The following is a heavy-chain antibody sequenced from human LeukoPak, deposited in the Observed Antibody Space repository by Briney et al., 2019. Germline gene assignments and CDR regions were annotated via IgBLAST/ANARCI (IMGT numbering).Heavy chain of an antibody. CDR2: ISPNSGGT. J-gene: IGHJ2*01. D-gene: IGHD7-27*01. Sequence: ASVKVSCKPSGYTFTGFYIHWVRQAPGQGLEWMGWISPNSGGTDYAQRFQGRVTMTRDTSISTAYMELSSLRSDDTAVYYCAIQPWGSGNNWYFDLWGRDTLVTVSS. CDR1: GYTFTGFY. CDR3: AIQPWGSGNNWYFDL. V-gene: IGHV1-2*02.